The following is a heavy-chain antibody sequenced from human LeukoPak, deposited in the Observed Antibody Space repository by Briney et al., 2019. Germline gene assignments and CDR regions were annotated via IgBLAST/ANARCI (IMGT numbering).Heavy chain of an antibody. CDR1: GFSFSTYP. V-gene: IGHV3-64*01. Sequence: GGSLRLSCAASGFSFSTYPMHLVRRAPGKGLEFVSSINSNGGNTYYANSVKGRFTISRDNSKNTLCLQMGSLRAEDMAIYYCAREVYGMDVWGRGTTVTVSS. J-gene: IGHJ6*02. CDR2: INSNGGNT. CDR3: AREVYGMDV.